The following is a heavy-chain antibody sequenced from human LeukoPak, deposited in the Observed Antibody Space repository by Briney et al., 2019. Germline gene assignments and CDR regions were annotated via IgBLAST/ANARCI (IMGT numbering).Heavy chain of an antibody. CDR3: ARDSYYDILTGPNWFDP. CDR1: GGSISSGGYY. V-gene: IGHV4-30-2*01. Sequence: SQTLSLACTVSGGSISSGGYYWSWIRQPPGKGLEWIGYIYHSGSTYFNPSLKSRVTISVDTSKNQFSLKLSSVTAADTAVYYCARDSYYDILTGPNWFDPWGQGTLVTVSS. CDR2: IYHSGST. D-gene: IGHD3-9*01. J-gene: IGHJ5*02.